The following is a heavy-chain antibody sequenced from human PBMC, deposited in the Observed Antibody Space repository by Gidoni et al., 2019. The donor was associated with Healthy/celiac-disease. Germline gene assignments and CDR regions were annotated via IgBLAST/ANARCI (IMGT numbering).Heavy chain of an antibody. Sequence: QVQLVQSGAEVKKPGSSVKVSCKASGGTFSSYAISWVRQAPGQGLEWMGRIIPILGIANYAQKFQGRVTITADKSTSTAYMELSSLRSEDTAVYYCARDGGSGLYYFDYWGQGTLVTVSS. CDR1: GGTFSSYA. V-gene: IGHV1-69*04. D-gene: IGHD3-10*01. J-gene: IGHJ4*02. CDR2: IIPILGIA. CDR3: ARDGGSGLYYFDY.